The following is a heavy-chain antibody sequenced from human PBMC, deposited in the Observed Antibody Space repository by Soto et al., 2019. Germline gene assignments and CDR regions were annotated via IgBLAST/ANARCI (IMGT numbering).Heavy chain of an antibody. J-gene: IGHJ5*02. CDR1: GGTFSSYA. D-gene: IGHD2-15*01. Sequence: SVKVSCKASGGTFSSYAISWVRQAPGQGLEWMGGIIPIFGTANYAQKFQGRVTITADESTSTAYMELSSLRSEDTAVYYCARESDIVVVVSATKGVWSLFDPWGKGTLVTVSS. CDR2: IIPIFGTA. CDR3: ARESDIVVVVSATKGVWSLFDP. V-gene: IGHV1-69*13.